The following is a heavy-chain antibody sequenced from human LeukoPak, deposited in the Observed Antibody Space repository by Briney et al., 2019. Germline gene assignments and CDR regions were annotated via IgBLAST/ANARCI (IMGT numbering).Heavy chain of an antibody. CDR3: ARGPYSSNWYVDY. CDR1: GFTVSSNY. V-gene: IGHV3-53*01. CDR2: IYSGGST. J-gene: IGHJ4*02. D-gene: IGHD6-13*01. Sequence: YPGGSLRLSCAASGFTVSSNYMSWVRQAPGEGLEGVSVIYSGGSTYYADSVKGRFTISRDSAKNSLYLQMNSLRAEDTAVYYCARGPYSSNWYVDYWGQGTLVTVAS.